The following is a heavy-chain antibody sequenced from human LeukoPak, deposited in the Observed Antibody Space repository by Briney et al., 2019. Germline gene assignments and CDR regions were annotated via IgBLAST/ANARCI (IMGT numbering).Heavy chain of an antibody. CDR2: FYVGGAT. V-gene: IGHV3-53*01. CDR1: GFSVPNNY. D-gene: IGHD1-26*01. CDR3: AGGQGWVADY. Sequence: PGGSLRLSCEVSGFSVPNNYMSWVRQAPGKGLEWVSVFYVGGATYYADSVKGRFTISRDNAKNSLYFQMNSLRAEDTAVYYCAGGQGWVADYWGQGTLVTVSS. J-gene: IGHJ4*02.